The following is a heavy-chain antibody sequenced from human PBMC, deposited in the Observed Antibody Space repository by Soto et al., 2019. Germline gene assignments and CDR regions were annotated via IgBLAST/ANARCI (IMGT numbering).Heavy chain of an antibody. Sequence: TSETLSLTCTVSGGSISNYYWSWIRQPPGKGLEWIGYIYYSGSTNYSPSLKSRVTISVDTSNNQFSLKLSSVTAADTAVYYCARHMISMDSGGYYLNWFDPWGQGTLVTVSS. CDR3: ARHMISMDSGGYYLNWFDP. CDR2: IYYSGST. V-gene: IGHV4-59*08. J-gene: IGHJ5*02. D-gene: IGHD3-22*01. CDR1: GGSISNYY.